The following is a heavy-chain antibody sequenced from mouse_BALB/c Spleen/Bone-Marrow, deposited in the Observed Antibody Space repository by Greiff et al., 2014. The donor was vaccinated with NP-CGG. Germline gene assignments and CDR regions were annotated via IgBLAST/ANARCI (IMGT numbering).Heavy chain of an antibody. CDR1: GFNIKDTY. V-gene: IGHV14-3*02. J-gene: IGHJ2*01. Sequence: VQLQQSGAELVKPGASVKLSCTASGFNIKDTYMHWVKQRPEQGLDWIGRIDPANGNTKYDPKFQGKATITADTSSNTAYLQLSSLTSEDTAVYYCANYRYGYYFDCWGQGTTLTVSS. CDR3: ANYRYGYYFDC. CDR2: IDPANGNT. D-gene: IGHD2-14*01.